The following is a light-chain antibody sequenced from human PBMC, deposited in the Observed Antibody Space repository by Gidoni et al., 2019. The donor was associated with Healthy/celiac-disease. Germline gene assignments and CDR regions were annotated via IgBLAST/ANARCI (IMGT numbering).Light chain of an antibody. Sequence: EIVMTQSPATLSVSPGERATLSCRASQSVSSNLAWYQQKPGQAPRLLIYGASTRATGIPASFSGSGSGTEFTLTISSLQSEDFAVYYCQQYNNWFRVTFXPXTKVDIK. CDR2: GAS. CDR1: QSVSSN. V-gene: IGKV3-15*01. J-gene: IGKJ3*01. CDR3: QQYNNWFRVT.